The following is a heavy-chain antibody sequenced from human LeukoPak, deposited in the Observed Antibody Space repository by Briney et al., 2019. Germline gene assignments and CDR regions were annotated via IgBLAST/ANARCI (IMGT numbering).Heavy chain of an antibody. CDR1: GFTFSNYD. D-gene: IGHD2-21*01. CDR2: ISGSGGST. V-gene: IGHV3-23*01. J-gene: IGHJ6*02. Sequence: PGGSLRLSGAASGFTFSNYDMTWVRQAPGKGLEWVSAISGSGGSTYYADSVKGRFTISRDNSKNTLYLQMNSLRAEDTAVYYCAKDVAAGYYYYYGLDVWGQGTTVTVSS. CDR3: AKDVAAGYYYYYGLDV.